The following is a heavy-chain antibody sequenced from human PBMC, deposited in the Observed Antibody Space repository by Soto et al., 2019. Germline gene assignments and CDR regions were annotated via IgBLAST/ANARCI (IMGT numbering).Heavy chain of an antibody. D-gene: IGHD2-15*01. V-gene: IGHV4-39*01. Sequence: LSLTCTVSGDSSVSSSSYYWGWIRQPPGKGLEWIGSIYYTGNTFYSPSFRSRLTISVDTSKSQFSLKLRSVTAADTATYYCASEVSSTDGLDVWGQGATVTVSS. CDR2: IYYTGNT. CDR3: ASEVSSTDGLDV. J-gene: IGHJ6*02. CDR1: GDSSVSSSSYY.